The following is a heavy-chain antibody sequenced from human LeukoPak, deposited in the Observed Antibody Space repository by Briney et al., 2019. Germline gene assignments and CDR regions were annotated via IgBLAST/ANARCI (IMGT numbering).Heavy chain of an antibody. CDR2: IYYSGST. V-gene: IGHV4-31*03. Sequence: PSETLSLTCTVSGGSISSGGYYWSWIRQHPGKGLEWIGYIYYSGSTYYNPSLKSRVTISVDTSKNQFSLKLSSVTAADTAVYYCARGRLGYCTNGVCYSNYFDYWGQGTLVTVSS. CDR3: ARGRLGYCTNGVCYSNYFDY. D-gene: IGHD2-8*01. J-gene: IGHJ4*02. CDR1: GGSISSGGYY.